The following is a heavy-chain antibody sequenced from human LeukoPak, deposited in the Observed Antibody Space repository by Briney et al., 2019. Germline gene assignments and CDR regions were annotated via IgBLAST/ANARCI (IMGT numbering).Heavy chain of an antibody. D-gene: IGHD3-3*01. CDR1: GFTFSSYA. CDR3: GREQSGSYIHAFDS. V-gene: IGHV3-23*01. Sequence: GGSLRLSCAASGFTFSSYAMSWVRQAPGKGLEWVSAISGSGGSTYYADSVKGRFTISRDNSKNTLYLQMNSLRAEDTAVYYCGREQSGSYIHAFDSRGQGTLVTVSS. J-gene: IGHJ5*01. CDR2: ISGSGGST.